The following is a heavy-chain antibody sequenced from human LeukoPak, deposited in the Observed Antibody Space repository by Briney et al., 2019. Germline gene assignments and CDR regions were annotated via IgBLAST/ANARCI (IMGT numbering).Heavy chain of an antibody. Sequence: SETLSLTCDVSGVSLSSYFWSWSRQPPGKGLEWIGYIYSTGSTNYNPSLKSRVTISVDTSKNQLSLKLSSVTAADTAVYYCARVSAADISGTPLYYLDYWGQGTLVTVSS. CDR3: ARVSAADISGTPLYYLDY. CDR2: IYSTGST. CDR1: GVSLSSYF. D-gene: IGHD3-22*01. V-gene: IGHV4-59*12. J-gene: IGHJ4*02.